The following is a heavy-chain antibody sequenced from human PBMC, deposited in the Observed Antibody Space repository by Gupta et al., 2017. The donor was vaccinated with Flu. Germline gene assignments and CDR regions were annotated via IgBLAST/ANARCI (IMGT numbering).Heavy chain of an antibody. CDR2: ISGNGDNT. D-gene: IGHD3-16*02. Sequence: EVQLVESGGGLVQPGGSLRLSCSASGFTFSSYAMHWVRQAPGKGLEHVSTISGNGDNTYYADSVKGRFTISRDNSKNTLYIQMSSLRAEYTAVYYCAALTALGEISRHMESDYWGQGTLVTVSS. CDR3: AALTALGEISRHMESDY. V-gene: IGHV3-64D*06. J-gene: IGHJ4*02. CDR1: GFTFSSYA.